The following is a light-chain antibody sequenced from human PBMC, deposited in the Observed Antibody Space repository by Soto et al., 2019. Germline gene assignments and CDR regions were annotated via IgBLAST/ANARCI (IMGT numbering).Light chain of an antibody. V-gene: IGLV1-44*01. CDR2: SNN. CDR1: SSNIGSNT. Sequence: QSVLTQPPSSSGTPGQRVTISGSGSSSNIGSNTVNWYQQIPGTAPKLRIYSNNQRPSGVPDRFSGSKSGTSASLAISWLQSEDEGDYYCAAWDDSLHGYVFGTGTKRTVL. J-gene: IGLJ1*01. CDR3: AAWDDSLHGYV.